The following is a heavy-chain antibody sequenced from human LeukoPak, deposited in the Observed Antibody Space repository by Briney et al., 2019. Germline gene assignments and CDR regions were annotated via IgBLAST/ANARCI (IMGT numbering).Heavy chain of an antibody. CDR2: IYRGGNT. J-gene: IGHJ4*02. D-gene: IGHD1-26*01. CDR3: ARDIELSC. V-gene: IGHV3-53*01. Sequence: GGSLRLSCAASGFTVSSNYMSWVRQAPGKGLEWVSVIYRGGNTYYTDSVKGRFTVSRDSSKNTLHLQMNSLRAEDTAVYYCARDIELSCWGQGTLVTVSS. CDR1: GFTVSSNY.